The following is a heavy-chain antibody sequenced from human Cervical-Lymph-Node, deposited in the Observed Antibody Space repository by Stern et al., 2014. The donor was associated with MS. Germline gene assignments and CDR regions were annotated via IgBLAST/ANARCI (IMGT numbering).Heavy chain of an antibody. Sequence: EVQLVESGGGLVQPGRSLRLSCAASGFTFDDYAMHWVRQAPGKGLEWVSGISWNSGSIGYADSVKGRFTISRDNAKNSLYLQMNSLRAEDTALYYCAKDTMVRGVIGYFDYWGQGTLVTVSS. J-gene: IGHJ4*02. V-gene: IGHV3-9*01. D-gene: IGHD3-10*01. CDR1: GFTFDDYA. CDR3: AKDTMVRGVIGYFDY. CDR2: ISWNSGSI.